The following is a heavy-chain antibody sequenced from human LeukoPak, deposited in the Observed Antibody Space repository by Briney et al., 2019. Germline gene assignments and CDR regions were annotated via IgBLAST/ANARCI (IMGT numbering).Heavy chain of an antibody. CDR3: ARDLAVRGVPGDY. D-gene: IGHD3-10*01. J-gene: IGHJ4*02. CDR2: INPSGGST. V-gene: IGHV1-46*01. CDR1: GDTFTSHY. Sequence: ASVRVSCKASGDTFTSHYMHWVRQAPGQGLEWMGIINPSGGSTSSAQKFQGRVTMTRDMSTSTVYMDLSSLRSDDTAVYYCARDLAVRGVPGDYWGQGTLVTVSS.